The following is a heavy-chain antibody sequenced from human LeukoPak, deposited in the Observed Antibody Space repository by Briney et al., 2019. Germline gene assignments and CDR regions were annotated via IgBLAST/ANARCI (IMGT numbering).Heavy chain of an antibody. D-gene: IGHD1-26*01. V-gene: IGHV1-69*06. CDR2: IIPIFGTA. CDR1: GGTFSSYA. J-gene: IGHJ4*02. Sequence: GASVKVSCKASGGTFSSYAISWVRQAPGQGLEWMGGIIPIFGTANYAQKFQGRVTITADKSTSTAYMELSSLRSEDTAVYYCARSVSGSYLFDYWGQGTLVTVSS. CDR3: ARSVSGSYLFDY.